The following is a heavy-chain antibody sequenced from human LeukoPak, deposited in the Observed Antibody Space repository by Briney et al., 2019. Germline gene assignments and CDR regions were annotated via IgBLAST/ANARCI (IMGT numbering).Heavy chain of an antibody. Sequence: GGSLRLSCAASGFTFSSYSMNWVRQAPGKGLEWVSSISSSSSYIYYADSVKGRFTISRDNAKNSLYLQMNSLRAEDTAVYYCARDLSQVDIVATTSAVWGQGTLVTVSS. J-gene: IGHJ4*02. V-gene: IGHV3-21*01. CDR1: GFTFSSYS. CDR3: ARDLSQVDIVATTSAV. D-gene: IGHD5-12*01. CDR2: ISSSSSYI.